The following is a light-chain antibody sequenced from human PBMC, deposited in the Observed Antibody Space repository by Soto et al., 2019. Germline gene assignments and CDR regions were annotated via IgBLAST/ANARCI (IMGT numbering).Light chain of an antibody. V-gene: IGLV2-14*01. J-gene: IGLJ1*01. CDR1: SSEVGGYNY. Sequence: QSALTQPASVSGSPGQSITISCTGTSSEVGGYNYVSWYQQHPGKAPKLMIYDVSNRPSGVSNRFSGSKSGNTASLTISGLQAEDEADYYGSSYTSSSTLDGVASATKVTV. CDR2: DVS. CDR3: SSYTSSSTLDG.